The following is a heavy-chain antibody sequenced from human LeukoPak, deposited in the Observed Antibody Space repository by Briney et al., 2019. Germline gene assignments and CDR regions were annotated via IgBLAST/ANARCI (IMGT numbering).Heavy chain of an antibody. Sequence: ASVKVSCKASGYTFTSHYIYWVRQAPGQGLEWMGIINPSGGSTNYAQKFQGRVTMTRDTSTSTVYMELSSLRSDDTAVYYCARGPRITLVRGGQWYFYMDVWGKGTTVTVSS. CDR2: INPSGGST. J-gene: IGHJ6*03. V-gene: IGHV1-46*01. CDR3: ARGPRITLVRGGQWYFYMDV. CDR1: GYTFTSHY. D-gene: IGHD3-10*01.